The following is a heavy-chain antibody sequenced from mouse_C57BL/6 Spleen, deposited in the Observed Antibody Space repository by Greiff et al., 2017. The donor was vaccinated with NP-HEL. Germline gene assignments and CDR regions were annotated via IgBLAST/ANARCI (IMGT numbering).Heavy chain of an antibody. CDR3: VRDDYDAAY. CDR1: GFSFNTYA. J-gene: IGHJ3*01. D-gene: IGHD2-4*01. CDR2: IRSKSNNYAT. Sequence: EVKVVESGGGLVQPKGSLKLSCAASGFSFNTYAMNWVRQAPGKGLEWVARIRSKSNNYATYYADSVKDRFTISRDDSESMLYLQMNNLKTEDTAMYYCVRDDYDAAYWGQGTLVTVSA. V-gene: IGHV10-1*01.